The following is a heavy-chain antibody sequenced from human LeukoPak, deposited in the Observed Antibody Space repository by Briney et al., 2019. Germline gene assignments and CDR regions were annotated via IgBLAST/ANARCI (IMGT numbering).Heavy chain of an antibody. V-gene: IGHV1-18*01. CDR1: GYTFTIYG. CDR3: ARDIYYFDY. CDR2: ISAYNGNT. Sequence: ASVTVSFTASGYTFTIYGISRVRQAPGQGVEWMGWISAYNGNTNYAQKLQGRVTITTDTSTSTAYMELRSLRSDDTAVYYCARDIYYFDYWGQGTLVTVSS. J-gene: IGHJ4*02.